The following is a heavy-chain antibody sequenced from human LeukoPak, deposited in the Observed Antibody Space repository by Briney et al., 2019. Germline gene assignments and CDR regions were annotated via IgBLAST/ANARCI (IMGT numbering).Heavy chain of an antibody. CDR2: INPNSGGT. V-gene: IGHV1-2*02. CDR3: ARDHYYGSGSYWVY. Sequence: ASVKVSCKASGYTFTSYYMHWMRQAPGQGLEWMGWINPNSGGTNYAQKFQGRVTMTRDTSISTAYMELSRLRSDDTAVYYCARDHYYGSGSYWVYWGQGTLVTVSS. J-gene: IGHJ4*02. CDR1: GYTFTSYY. D-gene: IGHD3-10*01.